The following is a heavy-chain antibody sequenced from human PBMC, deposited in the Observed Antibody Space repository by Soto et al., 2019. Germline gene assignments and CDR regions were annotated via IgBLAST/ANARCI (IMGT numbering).Heavy chain of an antibody. D-gene: IGHD5-18*01. CDR3: ASIPRSSYNWFDP. V-gene: IGHV1-46*01. CDR2: INPSGGST. CDR1: GYTFTSYY. J-gene: IGHJ5*02. Sequence: ASVNVSCKASGYTFTSYYMHWVRQAPGQGLEWMGIINPSGGSTSYAQKFQGRVTMTRDTSTSTAYMELSSLRSEDTAVYYCASIPRSSYNWFDPWGQGTLVTVSS.